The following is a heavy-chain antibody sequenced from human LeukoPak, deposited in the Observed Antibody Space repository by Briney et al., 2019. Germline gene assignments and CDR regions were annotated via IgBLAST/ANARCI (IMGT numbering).Heavy chain of an antibody. CDR3: ARGRRAFYESRGNRFYYYMDA. V-gene: IGHV4-34*01. J-gene: IGHJ6*03. CDR2: INRN. Sequence: SETLSLTCGVYGGSFSDFHWTWIRQSPGKGLEWIGEINRNNYNPSLKSRVTISLDTSKNQFSLNLTSVTAADTAVYYCARGRRAFYESRGNRFYYYMDAWGKGTTVIVSS. CDR1: GGSFSDFH. D-gene: IGHD3-22*01.